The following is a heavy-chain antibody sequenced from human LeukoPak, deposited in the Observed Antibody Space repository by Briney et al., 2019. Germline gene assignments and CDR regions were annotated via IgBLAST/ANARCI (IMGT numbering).Heavy chain of an antibody. D-gene: IGHD2-8*01. V-gene: IGHV3-20*04. CDR2: MNWNGGST. Sequence: GGSLRLSCAASGFTFDDYGMSWVRQAPGKGLEWVAGMNWNGGSTGYADSVKGRFTISRDNAKNSLYLQMNSLRTEDTALYYCAREYCTNGVCYPSHYYYYYMDVWGKGTTVTISS. CDR1: GFTFDDYG. J-gene: IGHJ6*03. CDR3: AREYCTNGVCYPSHYYYYYMDV.